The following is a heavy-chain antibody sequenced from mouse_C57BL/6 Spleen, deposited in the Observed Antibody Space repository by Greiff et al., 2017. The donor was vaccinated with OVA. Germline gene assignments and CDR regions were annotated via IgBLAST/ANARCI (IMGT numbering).Heavy chain of an antibody. V-gene: IGHV1-54*01. D-gene: IGHD2-5*01. CDR3: ARRTDSNYDAMDY. J-gene: IGHJ4*01. CDR2: INPGSGGT. Sequence: VQLVESGAELVRPGTSVKVSCKASGYAFTNYLIEWVKQRPGQGLEWIGVINPGSGGTNYNEKFKGKATLTADKSSSTAYMQLSSLTSEDSAVYFCARRTDSNYDAMDYWGQGTSVTVSS. CDR1: GYAFTNYL.